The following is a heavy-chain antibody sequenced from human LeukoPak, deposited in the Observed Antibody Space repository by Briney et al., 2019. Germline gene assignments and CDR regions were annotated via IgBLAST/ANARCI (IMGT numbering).Heavy chain of an antibody. D-gene: IGHD3-22*01. CDR3: ARLSYYYDSSGYYGRYYFDY. CDR2: IYPGDSDT. Sequence: GESLKISCKGSGYSFTSYWIGWVRQMPGKGLEWMGIIYPGDSDTRYSPSFQGQVTISADKSISTAYLQWSSLKASDTAMYYCARLSYYYDSSGYYGRYYFDYWGQGTLVTVSS. J-gene: IGHJ4*02. CDR1: GYSFTSYW. V-gene: IGHV5-51*01.